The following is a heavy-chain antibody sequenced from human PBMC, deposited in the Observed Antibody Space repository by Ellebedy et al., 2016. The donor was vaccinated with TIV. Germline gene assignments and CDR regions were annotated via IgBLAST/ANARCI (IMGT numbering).Heavy chain of an antibody. CDR2: ISGSAGST. D-gene: IGHD2-21*02. CDR1: GFTFSNYA. V-gene: IGHV3-23*01. CDR3: TRGVVVTTSYSQY. Sequence: GESLKISCTASGFTFSNYAMHWVRQAPGKGLEWVSSISGSAGSTYDADSVKGRFTISRDNSKNTLYLQMNSLRAKDTALYYCTRGVVVTTSYSQYWGQGTLVTVSS. J-gene: IGHJ1*01.